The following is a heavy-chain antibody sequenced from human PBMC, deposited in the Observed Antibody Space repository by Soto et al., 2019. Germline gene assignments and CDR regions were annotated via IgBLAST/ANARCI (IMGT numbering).Heavy chain of an antibody. V-gene: IGHV3-7*01. Sequence: GGSLRLSCAASGFTFSSYYMSWVRQPPGKGLEWVANIKQDGSEKYYVDSVKGRFTISRDNAKNSLYLQMNSLRAEDTAVYYCARDGYSAGFDIWGQGTMVTVS. CDR3: ARDGYSAGFDI. D-gene: IGHD5-18*01. CDR1: GFTFSSYY. CDR2: IKQDGSEK. J-gene: IGHJ3*02.